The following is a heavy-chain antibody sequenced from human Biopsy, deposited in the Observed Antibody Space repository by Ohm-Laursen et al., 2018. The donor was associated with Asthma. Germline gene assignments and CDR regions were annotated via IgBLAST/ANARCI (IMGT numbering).Heavy chain of an antibody. D-gene: IGHD2-21*02. CDR2: IFYSGST. CDR1: GGSVYSYDHH. V-gene: IGHV4-30-4*01. J-gene: IGHJ6*02. Sequence: PSETLSLTWSVFGGSVYSYDHHWSWIRQPPGKGLEWIGFIFYSGSTFYNPSLRSRITISVDTSKRQFSLSLRSVTVADTAVYFCARAQSYGDIYYGLDVWGQGTTVTVSS. CDR3: ARAQSYGDIYYGLDV.